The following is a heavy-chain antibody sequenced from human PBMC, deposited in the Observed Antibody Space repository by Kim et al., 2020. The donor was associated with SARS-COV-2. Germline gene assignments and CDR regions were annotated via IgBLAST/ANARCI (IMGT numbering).Heavy chain of an antibody. CDR1: GGSFSGYY. J-gene: IGHJ4*02. D-gene: IGHD6-13*01. V-gene: IGHV4-34*01. CDR3: ARGIAAAGSFDY. CDR2: INHSGST. Sequence: SETLSLTCAVYGGSFSGYYWSWIRQPPGKGLEWIGEINHSGSTNYNPSLKSRVTISVDTSKNQFSLKLSSVTAVDTAVYYCARGIAAAGSFDYWGQGTLVTVS.